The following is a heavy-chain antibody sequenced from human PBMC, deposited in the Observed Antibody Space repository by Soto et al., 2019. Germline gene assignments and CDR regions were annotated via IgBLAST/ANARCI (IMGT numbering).Heavy chain of an antibody. J-gene: IGHJ4*02. Sequence: GSLRLSCAASGFTFSSYAMSWVRQAPGKGLEWVSAISGSGGSTYYADSVKGRFTISRDNSKNTLYLQMNSLRAEDTAVYYCAKVPLPYYDFWSGYLDYWGQGTLVTVSS. V-gene: IGHV3-23*01. D-gene: IGHD3-3*01. CDR2: ISGSGGST. CDR3: AKVPLPYYDFWSGYLDY. CDR1: GFTFSSYA.